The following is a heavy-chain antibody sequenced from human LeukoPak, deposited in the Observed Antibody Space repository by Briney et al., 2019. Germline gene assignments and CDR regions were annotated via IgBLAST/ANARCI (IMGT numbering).Heavy chain of an antibody. V-gene: IGHV3-7*01. D-gene: IGHD1-7*01. CDR2: IKQDGSEK. CDR3: AREITGTPFDY. Sequence: TGGSLRLXCAASGFTFSSYWMSWVRQAPGKALEWVANIKQDGSEKYYVDSVKGRFTISRDNAKNSLYLQMNSLRAEDTAVYYCAREITGTPFDYRGQGTLVTVSS. J-gene: IGHJ4*02. CDR1: GFTFSSYW.